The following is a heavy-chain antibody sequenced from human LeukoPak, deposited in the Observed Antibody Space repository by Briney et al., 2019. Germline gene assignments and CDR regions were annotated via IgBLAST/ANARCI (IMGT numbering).Heavy chain of an antibody. CDR3: ARASFWESPINWFAP. CDR1: GYTFTGYY. CDR2: INPNSGGT. Sequence: ASVKVSCTASGYTFTGYYMHWVRQAPGRGLEWMGWINPNSGGTNYAQKFQGRVTMTRDTSISTAYMELSRLRSDDTAVYYCARASFWESPINWFAPWGQGTLVTVSS. V-gene: IGHV1-2*02. J-gene: IGHJ5*02. D-gene: IGHD3-16*01.